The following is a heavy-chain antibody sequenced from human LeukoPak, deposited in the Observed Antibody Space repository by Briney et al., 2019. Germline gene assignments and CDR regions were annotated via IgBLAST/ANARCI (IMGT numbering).Heavy chain of an antibody. Sequence: SETLSLTCAVCGRSFRDYYWSWLRQPPGKGLEWIGEINHSGSTNYNPSLKSRVTISLDTSKNQFSLKLTSVTAADTAVYYCAKAPYLSSGSWGQGILVAVSS. CDR1: GRSFRDYY. J-gene: IGHJ3*01. CDR2: INHSGST. D-gene: IGHD3-22*01. V-gene: IGHV4-34*01. CDR3: AKAPYLSSGS.